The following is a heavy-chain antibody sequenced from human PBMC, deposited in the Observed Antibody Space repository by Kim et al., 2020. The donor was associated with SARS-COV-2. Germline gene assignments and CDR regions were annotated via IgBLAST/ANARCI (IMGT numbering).Heavy chain of an antibody. J-gene: IGHJ6*01. D-gene: IGHD4-17*01. CDR2: FYDNGGT. V-gene: IGHV4-39*01. CDR3: ARREELSGYYGDYYF. CDR1: GCSISVSNFF. Sequence: SETLSLTCSVSGCSISVSNFFWVWFRQPPGKGLEWIASFYDNGGTYYNPSLKSRVTISGDSSKNQFSLTLSSVTAADTVDYYGARREELSGYYGDYYF.